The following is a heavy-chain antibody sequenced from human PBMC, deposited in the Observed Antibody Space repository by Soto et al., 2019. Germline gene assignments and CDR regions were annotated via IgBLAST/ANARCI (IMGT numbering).Heavy chain of an antibody. CDR2: VSTSTGST. J-gene: IGHJ4*02. CDR3: VRDISGATGDY. CDR1: GYTFIYQD. Sequence: QIQLVQSGPEVKEPGASVRVSCQASGYTFIYQDIFWLRRAPGQGLEWMGRVSTSTGSTDYAQRFRDRLTLTRDTSTRTAFLELRSMRYDDSAIYYCVRDISGATGDYWGQGTLVTVSS. V-gene: IGHV1-18*01. D-gene: IGHD1-1*01.